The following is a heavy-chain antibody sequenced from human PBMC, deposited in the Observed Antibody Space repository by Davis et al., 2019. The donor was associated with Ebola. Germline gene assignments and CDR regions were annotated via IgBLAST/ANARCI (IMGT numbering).Heavy chain of an antibody. CDR3: ARTTRGSGWFLDY. V-gene: IGHV4-39*07. J-gene: IGHJ4*02. CDR1: GGSISSSSYY. Sequence: SETLSLTCTVSGGSISSSSYYWGWIRQPPGKGLEWIGSIYYSGSTNYNPSLKSRVTISVDRLKNQFSLKLRSVTGADTAIYYCARTTRGSGWFLDYWGQGTLVTVSS. CDR2: IYYSGST. D-gene: IGHD6-19*01.